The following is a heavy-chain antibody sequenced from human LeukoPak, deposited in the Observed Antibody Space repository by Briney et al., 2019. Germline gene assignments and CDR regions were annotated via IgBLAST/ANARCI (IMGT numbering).Heavy chain of an antibody. J-gene: IGHJ1*01. D-gene: IGHD3-22*01. Sequence: PGGSLRLSCAASGFTFSDYYMSWIRQAPGKGLEWVSYISSSGSIIHYADSVKGRFTISRDNAKNSMYLQMDSLRAEDTAVYYCARGKYDGSPFLQHWGQGTLVTVSS. CDR2: ISSSGSII. CDR3: ARGKYDGSPFLQH. V-gene: IGHV3-11*01. CDR1: GFTFSDYY.